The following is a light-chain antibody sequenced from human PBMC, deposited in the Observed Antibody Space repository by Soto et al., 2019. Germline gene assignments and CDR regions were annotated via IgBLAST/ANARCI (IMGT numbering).Light chain of an antibody. CDR1: ESIRSD. Sequence: EIVMTQSPDILSVPPGDRATLSCRASESIRSDLAWYQQKPGQAPRLLIFGGSITAADIPARFSGSGSGTEFTLTIGTLQSEDFAIYYCQQYHDWPTITFGQGTRLETK. V-gene: IGKV3-15*01. J-gene: IGKJ5*01. CDR2: GGS. CDR3: QQYHDWPTIT.